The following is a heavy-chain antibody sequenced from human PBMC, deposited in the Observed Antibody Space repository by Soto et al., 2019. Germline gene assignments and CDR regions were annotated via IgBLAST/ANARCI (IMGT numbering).Heavy chain of an antibody. CDR2: ISGSGGST. CDR3: AKGFGRVEVLDAFDI. Sequence: GGSLRLSCAASGFTFSSYAMIWVRQAPGKGLEWVSAISGSGGSTYYADSVKGRFTISRDNSKNTLYLQMNSLRAEDTAVYYCAKGFGRVEVLDAFDIWGQGTMVTVSS. D-gene: IGHD3-16*01. CDR1: GFTFSSYA. J-gene: IGHJ3*02. V-gene: IGHV3-23*01.